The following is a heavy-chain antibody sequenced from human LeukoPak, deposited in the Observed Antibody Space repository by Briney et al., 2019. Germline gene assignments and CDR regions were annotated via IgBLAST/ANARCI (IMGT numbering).Heavy chain of an antibody. CDR1: GFTVSSNY. J-gene: IGHJ4*02. V-gene: IGHV3-53*04. D-gene: IGHD5-18*01. Sequence: GGSLRLSCAASGFTVSSNYMSWVRQAPGKGLEWVSVIYSGGSTYYADSVKGRFTISRHNSKNTLYLQMNSLRAEDTAVHYCARGPERGYSYGYFDYWGQGTLVTVSS. CDR3: ARGPERGYSYGYFDY. CDR2: IYSGGST.